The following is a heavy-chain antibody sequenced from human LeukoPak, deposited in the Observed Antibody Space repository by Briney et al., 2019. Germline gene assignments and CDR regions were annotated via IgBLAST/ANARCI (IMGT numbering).Heavy chain of an antibody. CDR3: ARDMAPTSYYYYYGMDV. CDR1: GFTFSSYA. V-gene: IGHV3-30-3*01. CDR2: ISYDGSNK. Sequence: GGSLRLSCAASGFTFSSYAMHWVRQAPGKGLEWVAVISYDGSNKYYADSVKGRFTISRDNSKNTLYLQMNSLRAEDTAVYYCARDMAPTSYYYYYGMDVWGQGTTVTVSS. J-gene: IGHJ6*02. D-gene: IGHD3-10*01.